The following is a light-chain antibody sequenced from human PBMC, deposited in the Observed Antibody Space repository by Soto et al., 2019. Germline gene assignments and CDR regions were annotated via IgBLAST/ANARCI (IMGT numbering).Light chain of an antibody. CDR3: HQYGHAPQT. Sequence: EIVLTQSPGTLSLSPGERATLSCRASQSVTSMYLAWYQQKPGQAPRLLIYATSSRATDIPDRFSGSGSGTDFTLIISRLEPEDFAVYYCHQYGHAPQTFGQGTKVEIK. J-gene: IGKJ1*01. CDR1: QSVTSMY. V-gene: IGKV3-20*01. CDR2: ATS.